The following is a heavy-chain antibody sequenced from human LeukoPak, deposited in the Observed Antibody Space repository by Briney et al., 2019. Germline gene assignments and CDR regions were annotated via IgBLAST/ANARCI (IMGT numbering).Heavy chain of an antibody. CDR3: ARDRPGITHFGY. J-gene: IGHJ4*02. CDR1: GYTFTSYG. Sequence: ASVKVSCKASGYTFTSYGISWVRQAPGQGLEWMGWISAYNGNTNYAQKLQGRVTMTTDTSTSTDYMELRSLRSDDTAVYYCARDRPGITHFGYWGQGTLVTVSS. V-gene: IGHV1-18*04. D-gene: IGHD1-14*01. CDR2: ISAYNGNT.